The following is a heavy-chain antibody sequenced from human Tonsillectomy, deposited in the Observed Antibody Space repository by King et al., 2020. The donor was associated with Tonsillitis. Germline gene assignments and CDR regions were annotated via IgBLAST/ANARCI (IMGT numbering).Heavy chain of an antibody. D-gene: IGHD3-9*01. J-gene: IGHJ3*02. CDR2: IYPGDSDT. V-gene: IGHV5-51*01. CDR3: ARQGYDILTGPDAFDI. CDR1: GYSFTSYW. Sequence: QLVQSGAEVKKPGESLKIYCKGSGYSFTSYWIGWVRQMPGKGLEWMGNIYPGDSDTRYSPSFQSQVTISADKSISTAYLQWSSLKASDTAMYYCARQGYDILTGPDAFDIWGQGTMVTVSS.